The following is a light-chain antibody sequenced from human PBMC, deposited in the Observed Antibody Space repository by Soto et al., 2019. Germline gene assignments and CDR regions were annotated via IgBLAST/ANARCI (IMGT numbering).Light chain of an antibody. CDR1: SIGVGGYNY. Sequence: QSALTQPRSVSGSPGQSVTISCTGTSIGVGGYNYVSWYQQHPGKAPRLMIYDVSKRPSGVPDRFSGSKSGNTASLTISGLQAEDEADYYCCSYAGSYTHYVFGTGTKLTVL. CDR3: CSYAGSYTHYV. J-gene: IGLJ1*01. V-gene: IGLV2-11*01. CDR2: DVS.